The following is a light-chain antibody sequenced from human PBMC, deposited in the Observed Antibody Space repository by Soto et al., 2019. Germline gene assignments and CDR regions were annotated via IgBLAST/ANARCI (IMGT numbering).Light chain of an antibody. CDR3: CSSGGSPTYV. V-gene: IGLV1-40*01. CDR2: GNN. CDR1: GSNIGAGYD. Sequence: QSVLTQPPSVSGAPGQRVTISCSGGGSNIGAGYDVHWYQQLPEAAPKLLIYGNNIRPSGVPDRFSGSKSGNTASLTISGLKVEDEADYYCCSSGGSPTYVFGTGTKLTVL. J-gene: IGLJ1*01.